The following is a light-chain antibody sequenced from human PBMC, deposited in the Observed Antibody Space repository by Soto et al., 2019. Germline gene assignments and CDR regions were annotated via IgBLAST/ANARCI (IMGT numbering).Light chain of an antibody. J-gene: IGKJ4*01. CDR3: HQYCTIPLT. CDR2: WAS. V-gene: IGKV4-1*01. Sequence: DTVMTQSPDSLAVSLGERATINCKSSQSVLYSSNNKNYLAWYQQKAGQPPKLLINWASIRESGVPDRFSGSGSGTDFTLTINSLQAEDVAVYYCHQYCTIPLTFGGGTKVDIK. CDR1: QSVLYSSNNKNY.